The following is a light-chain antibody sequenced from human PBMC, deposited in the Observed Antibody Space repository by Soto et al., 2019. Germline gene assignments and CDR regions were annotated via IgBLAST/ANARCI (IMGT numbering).Light chain of an antibody. V-gene: IGLV2-14*01. J-gene: IGLJ3*02. Sequence: QSALTQPDSVSGTPVQSITISCTGTSYDVGAYNYVSWYQQHPGKAPKPMISEVSNRPSGISNRFSGSKSGNTASLTISGLQAEDEADYYCNSYIIASTRVFGGGTKVTVL. CDR3: NSYIIASTRV. CDR1: SYDVGAYNY. CDR2: EVS.